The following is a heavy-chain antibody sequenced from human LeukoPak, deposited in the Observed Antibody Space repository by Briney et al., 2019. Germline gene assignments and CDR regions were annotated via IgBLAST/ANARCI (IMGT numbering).Heavy chain of an antibody. CDR3: AKDTGYLPDY. D-gene: IGHD5-12*01. J-gene: IGHJ4*02. CDR1: GFNFSSYA. CDR2: ISGSGGST. V-gene: IGHV3-23*01. Sequence: PGGSLRLSCAASGFNFSSYARSWVRQAPGKGLEWVSAISGSGGSTYYADSVKGRFTISRDNSKNTLYLQMNSLRAEDTAVYYCAKDTGYLPDYWGQGTLVTVSS.